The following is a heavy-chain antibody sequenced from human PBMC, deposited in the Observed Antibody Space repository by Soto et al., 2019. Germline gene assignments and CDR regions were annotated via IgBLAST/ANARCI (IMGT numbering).Heavy chain of an antibody. CDR1: GYTFTSYY. D-gene: IGHD2-15*01. J-gene: IGHJ4*02. Sequence: QVQLVQSGAEVKKPGASVKVSCKASGYTFTSYYMHWVRQAPGQGLEWRGLINPSGGTTYAQKLQGRVTTTWHMSTSTVYMGLRSVRSDDTAVYYCARVYCSGGGGYSIYYWRQGTLVTPSS. CDR2: INPSGGT. CDR3: ARVYCSGGGGYSIYY. V-gene: IGHV1-46*01.